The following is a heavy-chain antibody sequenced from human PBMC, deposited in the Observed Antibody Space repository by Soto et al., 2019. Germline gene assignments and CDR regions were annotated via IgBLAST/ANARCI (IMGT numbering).Heavy chain of an antibody. Sequence: SVEASSKASGGALSSYALRWVRQAPGQGLEWMGGIIPIFGTANYAQKFQGRVTITADESTSTAYMELSSLRSEDTAVYYCARSYGSGSYLVGYWGQGTLVTVSS. CDR1: GGALSSYA. CDR3: ARSYGSGSYLVGY. V-gene: IGHV1-69*13. D-gene: IGHD3-10*01. CDR2: IIPIFGTA. J-gene: IGHJ4*02.